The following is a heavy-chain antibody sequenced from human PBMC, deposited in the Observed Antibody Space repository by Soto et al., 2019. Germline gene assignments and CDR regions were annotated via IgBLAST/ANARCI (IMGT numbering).Heavy chain of an antibody. D-gene: IGHD3-22*01. CDR2: ISGSGGST. Sequence: PGGSRRLSCAASGFTFSSYAMSWVREAPGKGLEWVSAISGSGGSTYYADSVKGRFTISRDNSKNTLYLQMNSLRAEDTAVYYCAKPAYYDSSGYRYFQHWGQGTLVTVSS. V-gene: IGHV3-23*01. J-gene: IGHJ1*01. CDR1: GFTFSSYA. CDR3: AKPAYYDSSGYRYFQH.